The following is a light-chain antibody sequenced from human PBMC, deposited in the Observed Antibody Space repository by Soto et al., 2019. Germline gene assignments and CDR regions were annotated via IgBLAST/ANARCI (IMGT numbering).Light chain of an antibody. J-gene: IGKJ3*01. Sequence: DIQMTQSPSPLSASVGDRITITCRASQTIARYLNWFQQKSGQPPKLLVYAASTLRHGVPSRFSASGSGSDFTLTINSLQTEDLATYYCQQSYNAPFNFGPGTKVDIK. V-gene: IGKV1-39*01. CDR1: QTIARY. CDR2: AAS. CDR3: QQSYNAPFN.